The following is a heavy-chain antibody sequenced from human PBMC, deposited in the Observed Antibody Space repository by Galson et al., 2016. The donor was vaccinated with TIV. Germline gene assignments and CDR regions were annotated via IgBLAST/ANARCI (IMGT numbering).Heavy chain of an antibody. J-gene: IGHJ6*02. V-gene: IGHV3-30-3*01. CDR1: GFTFSRYA. D-gene: IGHD1-1*01. CDR2: ISFDGGNE. Sequence: SLRLSCAASGFTFSRYAIHWFRQTPGKGLEWVAVISFDGGNEYYAHSVKGRFTISRDNAKNSLYLQMNSLRAEDTAVYYCARAADDHYFGLDVWGQGTTVTVS. CDR3: ARAADDHYFGLDV.